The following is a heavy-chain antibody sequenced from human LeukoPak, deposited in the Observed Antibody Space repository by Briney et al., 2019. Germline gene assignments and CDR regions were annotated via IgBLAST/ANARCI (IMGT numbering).Heavy chain of an antibody. J-gene: IGHJ4*02. CDR2: IYNTGGT. V-gene: IGHV3-66*01. Sequence: GGSLRLSCAASGFTISSDYMTWVRQAPGKGLEWVSVIYNTGGTKYADSVRGRFTISRDNSKNTLFLQMNSLRAEDTALYYCARESRGYCTNGVCYTPEHLDYWGQGTLVTVSS. D-gene: IGHD2-8*01. CDR3: ARESRGYCTNGVCYTPEHLDY. CDR1: GFTISSDY.